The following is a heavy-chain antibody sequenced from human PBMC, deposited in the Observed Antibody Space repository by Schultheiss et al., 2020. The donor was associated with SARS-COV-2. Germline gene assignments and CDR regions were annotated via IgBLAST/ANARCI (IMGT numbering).Heavy chain of an antibody. Sequence: ASVKVSCKASGYTFTDYFMHWVRQAPGQGLEWMGRINPNSGGTNYAQKFQGRVTMTRDTSISTAYMELSRLRSDDTAVYYCARAGYYYVSSGSRFFYWGQGTLGTVSS. CDR1: GYTFTDYF. V-gene: IGHV1-2*06. CDR3: ARAGYYYVSSGSRFFY. D-gene: IGHD3-22*01. CDR2: INPNSGGT. J-gene: IGHJ4*02.